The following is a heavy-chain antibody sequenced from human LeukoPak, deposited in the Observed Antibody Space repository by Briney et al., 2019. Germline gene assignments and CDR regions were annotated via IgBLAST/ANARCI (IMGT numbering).Heavy chain of an antibody. CDR3: ARDLIPGGYNDYYYYYMDV. D-gene: IGHD5-24*01. V-gene: IGHV3-7*01. J-gene: IGHJ6*03. CDR2: IKQDGSEK. Sequence: PGGSLRLSCAASGFTFSSYWMSWVRQAPGKGLGWVANIKQDGSEKYYVDSVKGRFTISRDNAKNSLYLQMNSLRAEDTAVYYCARDLIPGGYNDYYYYYMDVWGKGTTDTISS. CDR1: GFTFSSYW.